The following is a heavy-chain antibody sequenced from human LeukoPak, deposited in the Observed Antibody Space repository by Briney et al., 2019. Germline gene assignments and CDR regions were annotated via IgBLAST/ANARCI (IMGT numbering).Heavy chain of an antibody. D-gene: IGHD5-12*01. J-gene: IGHJ4*02. CDR1: GGSISTYY. Sequence: SETLSLSCTLSGGSISTYYWSWIRQPPGKGLEWIGYIYHSGSTNYNPSLKSRVTISVDTSKNQFSLKLSSVTAADTAVYYCARGGGYASPIGYWGQGALVTVSS. CDR3: ARGGGYASPIGY. CDR2: IYHSGST. V-gene: IGHV4-59*01.